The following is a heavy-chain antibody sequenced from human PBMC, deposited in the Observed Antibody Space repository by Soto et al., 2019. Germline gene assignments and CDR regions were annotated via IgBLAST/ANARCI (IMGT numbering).Heavy chain of an antibody. D-gene: IGHD3-9*01. CDR3: AREGDILTGLQY. CDR1: GGSIRSYY. V-gene: IGHV4-59*01. CDR2: IYYSGST. J-gene: IGHJ4*02. Sequence: QVQLQESGPGLVKPSETLSLTCTVSGGSIRSYYWSWIRQPPGKGLEWIGHIYYSGSTNYNPSLKSRVTISLDTSKNQFSLKLSSVTAADTAVYYCAREGDILTGLQYWGQGTLVTVSS.